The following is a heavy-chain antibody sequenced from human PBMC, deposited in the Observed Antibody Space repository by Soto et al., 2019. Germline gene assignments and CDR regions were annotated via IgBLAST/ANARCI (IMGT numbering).Heavy chain of an antibody. Sequence: KPSETLSLTCAVYGGSFSGYYWSWIRQPPGKGLEWIGEINHSGSTNYNPSLKSRVTISVDTSKNQFSLKLSSVTAADTAVYYCARRYCSSTSCYRSVGYSYGRGTNWFDPWGQGTLVTVSS. CDR1: GGSFSGYY. J-gene: IGHJ5*02. D-gene: IGHD2-2*01. CDR2: INHSGST. V-gene: IGHV4-34*01. CDR3: ARRYCSSTSCYRSVGYSYGRGTNWFDP.